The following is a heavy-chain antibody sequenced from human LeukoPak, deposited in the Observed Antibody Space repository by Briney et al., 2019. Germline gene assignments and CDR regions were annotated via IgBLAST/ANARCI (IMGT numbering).Heavy chain of an antibody. Sequence: PSETLSLTCTVSGGSISSYYWSWIRQPPGKGLEWIGYIYYSGSTNYNPSLESRVTISLDTSKNQFSLKLSSVTAADTAVYYCARPSRGLVRSFDYWGQGTLVTVSS. D-gene: IGHD6-19*01. CDR2: IYYSGST. CDR3: ARPSRGLVRSFDY. CDR1: GGSISSYY. J-gene: IGHJ4*02. V-gene: IGHV4-59*12.